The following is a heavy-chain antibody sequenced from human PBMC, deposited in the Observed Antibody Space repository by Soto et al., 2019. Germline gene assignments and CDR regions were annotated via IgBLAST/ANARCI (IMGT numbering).Heavy chain of an antibody. J-gene: IGHJ4*02. CDR3: ARSGTLDY. D-gene: IGHD1-1*01. V-gene: IGHV1-69*02. CDR1: GGSFDAYA. CDR2: IIPVVDVT. Sequence: QGQLVQSGAEVKQPGSSVRVSCKASGGSFDAYAINWVRQAPGQGLEWMGRIIPVVDVTNYGRRFQGRLTITADKSTTTAYMELNSLTSEDTAIYYCARSGTLDYWGQGTLVTVSS.